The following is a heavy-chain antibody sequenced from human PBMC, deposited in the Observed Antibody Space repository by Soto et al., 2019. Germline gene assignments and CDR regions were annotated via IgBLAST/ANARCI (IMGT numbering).Heavy chain of an antibody. V-gene: IGHV1-24*01. CDR2: FDPEDGET. J-gene: IGHJ4*02. D-gene: IGHD3-22*01. CDR1: GYTLTELS. Sequence: QVQLVQSGAEVKKPGASVKVSCKVSGYTLTELSMHWVRQAPGKGLEWMGGFDPEDGETIYAQKFQGRVTMTEDTSTDTANMELSSLRSEDTAVYYCATDIHAVGGSGYYVWSFDYWGQGRLVTVTS. CDR3: ATDIHAVGGSGYYVWSFDY.